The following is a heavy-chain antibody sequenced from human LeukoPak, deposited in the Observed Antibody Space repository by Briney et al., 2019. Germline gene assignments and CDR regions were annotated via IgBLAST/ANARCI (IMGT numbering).Heavy chain of an antibody. CDR2: ISSNGGST. Sequence: PGGSLRLSCAASRFTFSSYAMHWVRQAPGKGLEYVSAISSNGGSTYYANSVKGRFTISRDNSKNTLYLQMGSLRAEDMAVYYCARHRSSGDDYWGQGTLVTVSS. V-gene: IGHV3-64*01. CDR1: RFTFSSYA. CDR3: ARHRSSGDDY. J-gene: IGHJ4*02. D-gene: IGHD6-25*01.